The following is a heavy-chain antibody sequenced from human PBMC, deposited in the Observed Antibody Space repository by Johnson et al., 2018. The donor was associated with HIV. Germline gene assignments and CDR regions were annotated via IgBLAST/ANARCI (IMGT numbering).Heavy chain of an antibody. CDR1: GFTFSDYY. Sequence: QVQLVESGGGLVKPGGSLRLSCAASGFTFSDYYMSWIRQAPGKGLEWVSYISNSGSTIYYVDSVKGRFTISRENAKNSLYLQMNSLRAEDTAVYYCARTQRVTMIVVSLGAFDIWGQGTMVTVAS. V-gene: IGHV3-11*04. J-gene: IGHJ3*02. CDR3: ARTQRVTMIVVSLGAFDI. D-gene: IGHD3-22*01. CDR2: ISNSGSTI.